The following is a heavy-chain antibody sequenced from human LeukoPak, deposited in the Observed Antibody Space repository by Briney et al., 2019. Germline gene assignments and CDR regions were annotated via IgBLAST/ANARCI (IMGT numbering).Heavy chain of an antibody. CDR3: ARALSGAAAGPYFDY. Sequence: GGSLRLSCAASGFSFSSSWMAWVRQAPGKGLEWVANIKQDGSEKYYVDSVKGRFTISRDNAKNSLYLQMNSLRAEDTAVYYCARALSGAAAGPYFDYWGQGTLVTVSS. D-gene: IGHD6-13*01. CDR1: GFSFSSSW. V-gene: IGHV3-7*01. J-gene: IGHJ4*02. CDR2: IKQDGSEK.